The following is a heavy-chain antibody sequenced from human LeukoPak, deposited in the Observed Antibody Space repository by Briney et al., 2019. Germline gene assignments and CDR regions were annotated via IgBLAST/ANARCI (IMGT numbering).Heavy chain of an antibody. CDR2: ISSSSSTI. CDR3: AREPSHDSSGYYDTYYYYGMDV. J-gene: IGHJ6*02. D-gene: IGHD3-22*01. CDR1: GFTFSSYS. Sequence: GGSLRLSCAASGFTFSSYSMNWVRQAPGKGLEWVSYISSSSSTIYYADSVKGRFTISRDNAKNSLYLQMNSLRAEDTAVYYCAREPSHDSSGYYDTYYYYGMDVWGQGTTVTVSS. V-gene: IGHV3-48*01.